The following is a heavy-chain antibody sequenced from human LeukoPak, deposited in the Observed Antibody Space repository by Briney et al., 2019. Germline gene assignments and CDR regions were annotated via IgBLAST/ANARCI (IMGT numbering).Heavy chain of an antibody. CDR2: IYSGGST. CDR3: ARDTDY. CDR1: GFTVSNYY. V-gene: IGHV3-53*01. Sequence: GGSLRLSCAASGFTVSNYYMSWVRQAPGKGLEWVSTIYSGGSTFYADSVKGRFTISRDISKNTLHLQMNSLRTEDTAVYYCARDTDYWGQGTLVTVSS. J-gene: IGHJ4*02.